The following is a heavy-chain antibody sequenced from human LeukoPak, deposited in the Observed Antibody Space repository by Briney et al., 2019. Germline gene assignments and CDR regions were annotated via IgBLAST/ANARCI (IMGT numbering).Heavy chain of an antibody. CDR2: IYYSGST. Sequence: GSLRLSCAASGFTVSSNYMSWVRQPPGKGLEWIGSIYYSGSTYYNPSLKSRVTISVDTSKNQFSLKLSSVTAADTAVYYCARAVAGKNYYYYYYMDVWGKGTTVTVSS. CDR3: ARAVAGKNYYYYYYMDV. V-gene: IGHV4-59*02. CDR1: GFTVSSNY. J-gene: IGHJ6*03. D-gene: IGHD6-19*01.